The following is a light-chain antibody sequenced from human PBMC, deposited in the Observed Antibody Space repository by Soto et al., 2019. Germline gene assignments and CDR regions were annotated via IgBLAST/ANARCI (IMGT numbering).Light chain of an antibody. J-gene: IGLJ2*01. CDR2: GTS. V-gene: IGLV7-43*01. Sequence: QTVVTQEPSLTVSPGGTVTLTCASGTGAVTSGDYPNWFQQKPGLAPRALIYGTSNKHSWTPARFSGSLLGGKAALTLSGVQPEDEAEYYCLLYYGGAQLVFGGGTKVTVL. CDR3: LLYYGGAQLV. CDR1: TGAVTSGDY.